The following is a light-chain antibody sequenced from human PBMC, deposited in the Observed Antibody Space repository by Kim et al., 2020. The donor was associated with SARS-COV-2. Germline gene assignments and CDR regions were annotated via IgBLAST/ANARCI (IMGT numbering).Light chain of an antibody. CDR1: QSVSSSY. Sequence: EIVLTQSPGTLSLSPGERATLSCRASQSVSSSYLAWYQQKVGQAPRLLIYGASSRATGIPDRFSGSGSGTDFTLTISGLEPEDFAVYYCQQYGSSPLTFGGGTKVDIK. V-gene: IGKV3-20*01. J-gene: IGKJ4*01. CDR2: GAS. CDR3: QQYGSSPLT.